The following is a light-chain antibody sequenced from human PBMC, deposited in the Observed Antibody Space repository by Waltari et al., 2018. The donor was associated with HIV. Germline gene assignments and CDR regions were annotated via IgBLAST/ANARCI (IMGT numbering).Light chain of an antibody. CDR2: AAS. Sequence: DIQMTQSPSSLSASVGDRVTITCRASQSISSYLNWYQQKPGKATKLLIYAASSLQSGVPSRFSGSGSGTDFTLTISSLQPEDFATYYCQQSYSTPVVTFGQGTKLEIK. CDR3: QQSYSTPVVT. V-gene: IGKV1-39*01. J-gene: IGKJ2*01. CDR1: QSISSY.